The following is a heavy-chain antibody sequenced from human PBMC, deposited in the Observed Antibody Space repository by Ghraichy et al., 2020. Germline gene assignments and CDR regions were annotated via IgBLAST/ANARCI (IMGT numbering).Heavy chain of an antibody. V-gene: IGHV3-23*01. J-gene: IGHJ6*02. Sequence: GGSLRLSCAASGFSFRSYAMSWVRQAPGKGLEWVSSISSTGETTYYVDSVKGRFTVSRDNSQNTLFLQMNSLRAEDTAVYHCAKDHVASTGYYYCMDVWGHGTTVTVSS. CDR3: AKDHVASTGYYYCMDV. CDR1: GFSFRSYA. CDR2: ISSTGETT. D-gene: IGHD1-1*01.